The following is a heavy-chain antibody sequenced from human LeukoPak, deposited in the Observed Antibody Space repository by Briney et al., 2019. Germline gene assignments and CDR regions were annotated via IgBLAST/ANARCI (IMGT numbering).Heavy chain of an antibody. CDR1: GDSVSSNSAA. CDR3: ARGTATASYPINWFDP. J-gene: IGHJ5*02. V-gene: IGHV6-1*01. D-gene: IGHD1-14*01. Sequence: SQTPSLTCAISGDSVSSNSAAWNWIRQSPSRGLEWLGRTYYRSKWYNDYAISVKSRITINPDTSKNQFSLHLNSVTPGDTAVYYCARGTATASYPINWFDPWGQGILVTVSS. CDR2: TYYRSKWYN.